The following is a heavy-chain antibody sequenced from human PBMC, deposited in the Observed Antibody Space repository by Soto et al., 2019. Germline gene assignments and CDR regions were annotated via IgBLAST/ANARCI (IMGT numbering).Heavy chain of an antibody. CDR1: GFSLSTSGVG. CDR3: EHVGSSWYVKEYYYVDY. D-gene: IGHD6-13*01. V-gene: IGHV2-5*01. CDR2: IYWNDDK. Sequence: QITLKESGPTLVKPTQTLTLTCTFSGFSLSTSGVGVGWIRQPPGKALEWLALIYWNDDKRYSPSLKSRLTITKDTSKNQVVLTMTNMDPVDTATYYCEHVGSSWYVKEYYYVDYWGQGTLVTVSS. J-gene: IGHJ4*02.